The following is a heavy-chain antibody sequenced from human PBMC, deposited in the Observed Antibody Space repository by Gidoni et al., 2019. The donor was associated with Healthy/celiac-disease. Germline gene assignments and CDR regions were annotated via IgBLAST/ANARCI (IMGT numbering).Heavy chain of an antibody. CDR1: GFTFSSYD. Sequence: EVQLVESGGGLVQPGGSLRLSCAASGFTFSSYDMHWVRQATGTGLEWVSAIGTAGDPYYPGSVKGRFTISRENAKNSLYLQMNSLRPGDTAVYYCARGITGTPGYFDYWGQGTLVTVSS. V-gene: IGHV3-13*05. J-gene: IGHJ4*02. D-gene: IGHD1-7*01. CDR3: ARGITGTPGYFDY. CDR2: IGTAGDP.